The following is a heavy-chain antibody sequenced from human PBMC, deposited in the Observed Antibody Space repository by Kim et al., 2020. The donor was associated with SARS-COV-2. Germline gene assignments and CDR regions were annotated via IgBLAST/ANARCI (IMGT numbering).Heavy chain of an antibody. Sequence: ASVKVSCKASGYTFTSYYMHWVRQAPGQGLEWMGIINPSGGSTSYAQKFQGRVTMTRDTSTSTVYMELSSLRSEDTAVYYCARDWYYDFWSGYHFHYYYYYGMDVWGQGTTVTVSS. CDR1: GYTFTSYY. CDR3: ARDWYYDFWSGYHFHYYYYYGMDV. J-gene: IGHJ6*02. V-gene: IGHV1-46*01. CDR2: INPSGGST. D-gene: IGHD3-3*01.